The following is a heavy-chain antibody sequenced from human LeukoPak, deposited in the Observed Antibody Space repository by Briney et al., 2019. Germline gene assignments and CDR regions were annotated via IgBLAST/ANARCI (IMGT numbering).Heavy chain of an antibody. J-gene: IGHJ4*02. Sequence: GSLRLSCAASKFMFNSYEMNWVRQAPGKGLEWVSYISSSDSTKYYADSVKGRFTISRDNAKNSLYLQMNSLRAEDTAVYYCARPGRGYSGDEGYWGQGTLVTVSS. CDR1: KFMFNSYE. D-gene: IGHD5-12*01. V-gene: IGHV3-48*03. CDR2: ISSSDSTK. CDR3: ARPGRGYSGDEGY.